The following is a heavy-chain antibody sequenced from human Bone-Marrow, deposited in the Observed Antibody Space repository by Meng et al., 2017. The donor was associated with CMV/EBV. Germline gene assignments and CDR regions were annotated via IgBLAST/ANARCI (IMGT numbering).Heavy chain of an antibody. J-gene: IGHJ6*02. V-gene: IGHV4-59*01. CDR1: GGSISSYY. CDR3: ARVYGSGSYENYYYYGMNV. Sequence: SETLSLTCTVSGGSISSYYWSWIRQPPGKGLEWIGYIYYSGSTNYNPSLKSRVTISVDTSKNQFSLKLSSVTAADTAVYYCARVYGSGSYENYYYYGMNVWAQGTTATFPS. D-gene: IGHD3-10*01. CDR2: IYYSGST.